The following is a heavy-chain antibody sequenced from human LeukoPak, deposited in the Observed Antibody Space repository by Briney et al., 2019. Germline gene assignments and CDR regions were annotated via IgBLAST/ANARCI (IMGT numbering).Heavy chain of an antibody. CDR1: GGSLSSYY. D-gene: IGHD3-10*01. J-gene: IGHJ5*02. V-gene: IGHV4-59*01. Sequence: SETLSLTCTVPGGSLSSYYWSWIRQPPGKGLEWIGYIYYSGSANYNASLKSRVTISVDTSKNQFSLKLSSVTAADTALYYCAIYAGSYPWFDPWGQGTLVTVSS. CDR2: IYYSGSA. CDR3: AIYAGSYPWFDP.